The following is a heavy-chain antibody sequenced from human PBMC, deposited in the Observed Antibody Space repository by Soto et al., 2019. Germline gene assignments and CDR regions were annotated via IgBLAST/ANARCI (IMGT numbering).Heavy chain of an antibody. CDR3: VNGEGMSSGRSY. CDR1: GFTFSSYA. Sequence: EVQLLESGGGLVQPGGSLRLSCAASGFTFSSYAMSWVRQAPGKGLEWVSAISGSGGSTYYADSVKGRFTISRDNSKNTLYLQMNSLRAEDTAVYYCVNGEGMSSGRSYWGQGTLVTVSS. J-gene: IGHJ4*02. D-gene: IGHD6-25*01. V-gene: IGHV3-23*01. CDR2: ISGSGGST.